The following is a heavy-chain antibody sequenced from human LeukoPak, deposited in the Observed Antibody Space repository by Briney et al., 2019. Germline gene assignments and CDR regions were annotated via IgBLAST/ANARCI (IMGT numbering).Heavy chain of an antibody. CDR2: ISGSGGST. CDR1: GFTFSSYA. V-gene: IGHV3-23*01. J-gene: IGHJ4*02. Sequence: GGSLRLSCAASGFTFSSYAMSWVRQAPGKGLEWVSAISGSGGSTYYADSVKGRFTISRDNSKNTLNLQMNSLRAEDTAVYYCAKDRYSSSWYPDYWGQGTLVTVSS. D-gene: IGHD6-13*01. CDR3: AKDRYSSSWYPDY.